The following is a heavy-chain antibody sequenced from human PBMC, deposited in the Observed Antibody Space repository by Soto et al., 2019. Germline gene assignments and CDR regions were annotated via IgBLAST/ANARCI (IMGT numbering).Heavy chain of an antibody. Sequence: PGGSLRLSCAPSGFTFSTYGMHWVRQAPGKGLEWVAVIWYDGSNQYYADSVKGRFTISRDNSKNVLYLQMNSLRAEDTAVYYCARDLGAFNYASAFFDYWGQGTPVTVYS. D-gene: IGHD3-10*01. CDR2: IWYDGSNQ. CDR3: ARDLGAFNYASAFFDY. V-gene: IGHV3-33*01. CDR1: GFTFSTYG. J-gene: IGHJ4*02.